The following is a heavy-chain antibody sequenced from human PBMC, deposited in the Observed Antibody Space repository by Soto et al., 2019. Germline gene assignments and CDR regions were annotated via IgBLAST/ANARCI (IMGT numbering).Heavy chain of an antibody. CDR2: IDPSGSYT. V-gene: IGHV5-10-1*01. D-gene: IGHD2-15*01. J-gene: IGHJ5*02. CDR3: ARGGDKDLEASATGAWFDP. Sequence: GESLKISCQGSGYSFTGYWISWVRQMPGKGLEWMGRIDPSGSYTNFSPSFEGHVTISVDRSISTAYLQWSSLKASDSAMYYCARGGDKDLEASATGAWFDPWGQGTLVTVSS. CDR1: GYSFTGYW.